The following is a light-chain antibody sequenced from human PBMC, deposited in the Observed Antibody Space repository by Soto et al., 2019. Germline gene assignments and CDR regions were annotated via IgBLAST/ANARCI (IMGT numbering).Light chain of an antibody. J-gene: IGLJ3*02. CDR3: CSYAGSYPPRV. V-gene: IGLV2-11*01. CDR1: SSDVGGYNY. CDR2: DVS. Sequence: QSALTQPRSVSGSPGQSVTISCTGTSSDVGGYNYVSWYQQHPGKAPKLMIYDVSKRPSGVPDRFSGSKSGNTASLTISGLQAEDEADYYCCSYAGSYPPRVFGGGTKLTVL.